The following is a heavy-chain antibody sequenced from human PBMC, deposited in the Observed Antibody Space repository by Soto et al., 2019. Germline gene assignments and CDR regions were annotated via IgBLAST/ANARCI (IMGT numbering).Heavy chain of an antibody. D-gene: IGHD3-16*01. CDR3: AKEHGGWTSMITSYFDY. J-gene: IGHJ4*02. CDR2: ISPSRANT. V-gene: IGHV3-23*01. CDR1: GITFSNYA. Sequence: AQLLESGGGLVQPGGSLRLSCVASGITFSNYALSWVRQAPGKGLEWVSGISPSRANTYYADSVKGLFTISTDNSKNTLFLEVQSLSAVEPSVYFCAKEHGGWTSMITSYFDYWGRGALVTVSS.